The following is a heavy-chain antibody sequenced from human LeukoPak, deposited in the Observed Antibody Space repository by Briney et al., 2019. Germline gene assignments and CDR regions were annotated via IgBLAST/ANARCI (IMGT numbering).Heavy chain of an antibody. CDR3: ARGNDGGYSYGYGFLLYNWFDP. Sequence: PGGSLRLSCAASGFTFSSYWMHWVRQAPGKGLVWVSRINSDGSSTSYADSVKGRFTISRDNAKNTLYLQMNSLRAEDTAVYYCARGNDGGYSYGYGFLLYNWFDPWGQGTLVTVSS. V-gene: IGHV3-74*01. CDR2: INSDGSST. J-gene: IGHJ5*02. CDR1: GFTFSSYW. D-gene: IGHD5-18*01.